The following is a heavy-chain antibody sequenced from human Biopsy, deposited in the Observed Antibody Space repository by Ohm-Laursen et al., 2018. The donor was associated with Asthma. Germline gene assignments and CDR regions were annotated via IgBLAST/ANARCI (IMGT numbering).Heavy chain of an antibody. CDR3: ARKAGSCISRTCYSLDF. J-gene: IGHJ4*02. D-gene: IGHD2-2*01. CDR2: INSVFGTT. CDR1: GGTFNTYV. Sequence: VKISCRSLGGTFNTYVIGWGRQAPGQGLGWMGGINSVFGTTTYPQKFQDRVTITADDSTSTVYMELSSLRSEDTAVYYCARKAGSCISRTCYSLDFWGQGTLVTVSS. V-gene: IGHV1-69*13.